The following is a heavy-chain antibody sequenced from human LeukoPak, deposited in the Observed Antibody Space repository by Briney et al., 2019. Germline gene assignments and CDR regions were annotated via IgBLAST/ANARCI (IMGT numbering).Heavy chain of an antibody. D-gene: IGHD2-21*01. Sequence: PGGSLRLSCAGSGFTFGSYAMTWVRLAPGKGLEWVSGIIGSGDSTTYSDSVKGRFTISRDNSKNTVYLQMNSLRAEDTAVYYCAKDGEDCGGNCYLVHYWGQGTLVPVSS. CDR2: IIGSGDST. CDR3: AKDGEDCGGNCYLVHY. V-gene: IGHV3-23*01. J-gene: IGHJ4*02. CDR1: GFTFGSYA.